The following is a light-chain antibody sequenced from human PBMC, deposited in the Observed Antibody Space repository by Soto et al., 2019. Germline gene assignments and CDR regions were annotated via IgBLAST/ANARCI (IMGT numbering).Light chain of an antibody. CDR1: QTVSSSY. V-gene: IGKV3D-20*01. Sequence: ILLTQSPATLSLSPGERATLSCGTSQTVSSSYLAWYRQKPGLAPTLLIYDASSRAAGIPDRFSGSGSETDFTLIISRVEPEDFAVYYCQHYASSPITFGQGTRLEIK. J-gene: IGKJ5*01. CDR3: QHYASSPIT. CDR2: DAS.